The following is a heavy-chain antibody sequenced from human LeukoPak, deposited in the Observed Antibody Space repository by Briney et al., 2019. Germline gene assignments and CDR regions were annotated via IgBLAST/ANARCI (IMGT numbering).Heavy chain of an antibody. Sequence: SGTLSLTCAVFGGSISSDNWWSWVRQPPGKGLEWIGEIYHSGSTNYNPSLKSRVTMSVDTSKNQFSLRLNSVTAADTAVYYCVRNERTTGDYIRWFDPWGQGTLVTVSS. V-gene: IGHV4-4*02. CDR2: IYHSGST. CDR3: VRNERTTGDYIRWFDP. CDR1: GGSISSDNW. J-gene: IGHJ5*02. D-gene: IGHD4-17*01.